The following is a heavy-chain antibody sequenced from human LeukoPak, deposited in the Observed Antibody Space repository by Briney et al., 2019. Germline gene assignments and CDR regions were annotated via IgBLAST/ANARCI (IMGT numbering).Heavy chain of an antibody. CDR1: GGSISSSSYY. CDR2: IYYSGST. Sequence: SETLSLTCTVSGGSISSSSYYWGWIRQPPGKGLEWIGSIYYSGSTYYNPSLKSRVTISVDTSKNQFSLKLSSVTAADTAVYYCAGLLKYYYDSSGYSDAFDIWGQGTMVTVSS. J-gene: IGHJ3*02. D-gene: IGHD3-22*01. CDR3: AGLLKYYYDSSGYSDAFDI. V-gene: IGHV4-39*01.